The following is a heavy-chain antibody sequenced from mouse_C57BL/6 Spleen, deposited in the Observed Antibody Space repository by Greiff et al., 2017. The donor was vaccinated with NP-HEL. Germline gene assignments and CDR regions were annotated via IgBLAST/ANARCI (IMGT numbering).Heavy chain of an antibody. D-gene: IGHD1-1*01. CDR3: ARWVYGSSTWFAY. Sequence: VQLQQSGAELVKPGASVRISCKASGYAFSSYWMNWVKQRPGKGLEWIGQIYPGDGDTNYNGQFKGKATLTADKSSSTAYVQLSSLTSEDSAVYVCARWVYGSSTWFAYWGQGTLVTVSA. J-gene: IGHJ3*01. CDR2: IYPGDGDT. CDR1: GYAFSSYW. V-gene: IGHV1-80*01.